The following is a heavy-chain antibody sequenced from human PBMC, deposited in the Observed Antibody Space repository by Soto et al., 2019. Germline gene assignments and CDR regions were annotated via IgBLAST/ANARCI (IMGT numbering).Heavy chain of an antibody. Sequence: QVQLQESGPGLVKPSETLSLTCTVSGGSISSYYWSWIRQPPGKGLEWIGYIYYSGSTNYNPSLTNRITILVSTAKNHCPQKINTMAAANTAEYYCARHSDGLGRTYFDYWGQGTLVTVSS. CDR1: GGSISSYY. J-gene: IGHJ4*02. D-gene: IGHD3-10*01. CDR2: IYYSGST. CDR3: ARHSDGLGRTYFDY. V-gene: IGHV4-59*08.